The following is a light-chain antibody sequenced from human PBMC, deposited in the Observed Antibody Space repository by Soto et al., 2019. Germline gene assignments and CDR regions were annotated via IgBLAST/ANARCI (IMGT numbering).Light chain of an antibody. CDR2: DVS. CDR3: QQYKDYVYT. CDR1: QTVERW. J-gene: IGKJ2*01. Sequence: DIQMTQSPSSLSASAGDRVTITCRASQTVERWMAWYQQKPGKAPKLLISDVSTLERGVPSRFSGSGSATEFTLTISGLQPDDFATYYCQQYKDYVYTFGQGTKVDIK. V-gene: IGKV1-5*01.